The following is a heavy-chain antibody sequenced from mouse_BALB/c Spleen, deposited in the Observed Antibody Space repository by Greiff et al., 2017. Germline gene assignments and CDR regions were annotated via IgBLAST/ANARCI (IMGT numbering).Heavy chain of an antibody. CDR2: IDPENGNT. CDR3: ASLGFAY. D-gene: IGHD4-1*01. V-gene: IGHV14-1*02. CDR1: GFNIKDYY. J-gene: IGHJ3*01. Sequence: EVQGVESGAELVRPGALVKLSCKASGFNIKDYYMHWVKQRPEQGLEWIGWIDPENGNTIYDPKFQGKASITADTSSNTAYLQLSSLTSEDTAVYYCASLGFAYWGQGTLVTVSA.